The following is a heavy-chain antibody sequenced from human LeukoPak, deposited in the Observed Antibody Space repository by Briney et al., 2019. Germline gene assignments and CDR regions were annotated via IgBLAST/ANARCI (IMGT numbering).Heavy chain of an antibody. V-gene: IGHV4-59*08. CDR1: GGSISSYY. J-gene: IGHJ3*02. CDR3: ARQSGYYSVDAFDI. Sequence: PSETLSLTCTVSGGSISSYYWSWIRQPPGKGLEWIGYIYYSGSTNYNPSLKSRVTISVDTSKNQFSLKLSSVTAADTAVYYCARQSGYYSVDAFDIWGQGTMVTVSS. CDR2: IYYSGST. D-gene: IGHD3-22*01.